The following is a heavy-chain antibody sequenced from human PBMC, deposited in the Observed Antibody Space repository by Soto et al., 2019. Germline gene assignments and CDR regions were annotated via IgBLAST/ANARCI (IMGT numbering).Heavy chain of an antibody. V-gene: IGHV1-69*13. J-gene: IGHJ6*02. CDR1: GGTFSSYA. D-gene: IGHD6-13*01. CDR3: ARDAYSSTRVHYYGMDV. CDR2: IIPIFGTA. Sequence: SVKVSCKASGGTFSSYAISWVRQAPGQGLEWMGGIIPIFGTANYAQKFQGRVTITADESTSTAYMELSSLRSEDTAVYYCARDAYSSTRVHYYGMDVWGQGITVTVSS.